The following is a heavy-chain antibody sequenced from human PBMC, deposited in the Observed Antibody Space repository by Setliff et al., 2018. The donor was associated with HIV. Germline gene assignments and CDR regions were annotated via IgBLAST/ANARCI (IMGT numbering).Heavy chain of an antibody. Sequence: WIRQHPGKGLEWIGYIYYSGSTYYNPSLKSRVTISVDTSKNQFSLKLSSVTAADTAVYYCARDQTSNGDFDYWGQGTLVTVSS. V-gene: IGHV4-31*02. CDR2: IYYSGST. J-gene: IGHJ4*02. CDR3: ARDQTSNGDFDY. D-gene: IGHD4-17*01.